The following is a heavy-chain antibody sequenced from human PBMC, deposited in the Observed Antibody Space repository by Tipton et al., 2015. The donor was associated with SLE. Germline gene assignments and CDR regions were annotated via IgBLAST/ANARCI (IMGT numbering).Heavy chain of an antibody. CDR2: IGYDGSYT. J-gene: IGHJ4*02. Sequence: QLVQSGGGLGQPGGSLRLSCEASGFTFKYFEMNWVRQAPGKGLEWVAFIGYDGSYTSYTDSVKGRFTVSRDKSNNTVYLQMNSLRAEDTAVYYCEASTPMGLSSYWGQGTLVTVSS. CDR1: GFTFKYFE. V-gene: IGHV3-30*14. CDR3: EASTPMGLSSY. D-gene: IGHD2-8*01.